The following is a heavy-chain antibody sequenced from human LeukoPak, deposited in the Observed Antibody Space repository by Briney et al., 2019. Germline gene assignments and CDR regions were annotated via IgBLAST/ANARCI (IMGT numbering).Heavy chain of an antibody. Sequence: SETLSLTCTVSGGSISSSSYYWGWIRQPPGKGLEWIGSIYYSGSTYYNPSLKSRVTISVDTSKNQFSLKLSSVTAADTAVYYCARVRWDIDYWGQGTLVTVSS. CDR2: IYYSGST. CDR1: GGSISSSSYY. J-gene: IGHJ4*02. CDR3: ARVRWDIDY. D-gene: IGHD4-23*01. V-gene: IGHV4-39*01.